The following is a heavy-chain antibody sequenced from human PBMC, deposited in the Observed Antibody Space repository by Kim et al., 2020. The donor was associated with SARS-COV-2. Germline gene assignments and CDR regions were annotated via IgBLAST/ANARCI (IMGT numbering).Heavy chain of an antibody. D-gene: IGHD6-13*01. CDR2: IYYSGST. CDR3: ARDRGYSSSWEQLGAWFDP. Sequence: SETLSLTCTVSGGSISSYYWSWIRQPPGKGLEWIGYIYYSGSTNYNPSLKSRVTISVDTSKNQFSLKLSSVTAADTAVYYCARDRGYSSSWEQLGAWFDPWGQGTLVTVSS. V-gene: IGHV4-59*01. J-gene: IGHJ5*02. CDR1: GGSISSYY.